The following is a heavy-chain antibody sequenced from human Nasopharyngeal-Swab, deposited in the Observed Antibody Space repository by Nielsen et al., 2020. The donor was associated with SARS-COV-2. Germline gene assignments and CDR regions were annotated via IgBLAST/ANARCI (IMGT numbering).Heavy chain of an antibody. CDR2: INHSGST. CDR1: GGSFSGYY. J-gene: IGHJ6*03. CDR3: ARGVVTQYYYYYYYMDV. V-gene: IGHV4-34*01. Sequence: SETLFLTCAVYGGSFSGYYWSWIRQPPGKGLEWIGEINHSGSTNYNPSLKSRVTISVDTSKNQFSLKLSSVTAADTAVYYCARGVVTQYYYYYYYMDVWGKGTTVTVSS. D-gene: IGHD2-2*01.